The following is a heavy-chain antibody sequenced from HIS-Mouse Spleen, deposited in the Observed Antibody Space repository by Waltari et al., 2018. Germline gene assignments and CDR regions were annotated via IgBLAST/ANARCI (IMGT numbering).Heavy chain of an antibody. V-gene: IGHV4-39*07. CDR2: IYYSGST. D-gene: IGHD6-13*01. CDR3: AREIPYSSSWYDWYFDL. CDR1: GGSISISSYY. J-gene: IGHJ2*01. Sequence: QLQLQESGPGLVKPSETLSLTCTVSGGSISISSYYWGGIRQPPGKGLEWIGSIYYSGSTYSNPYLKCRVTISVDTSKNQFSLKLSSVTAADTAVYYCAREIPYSSSWYDWYFDLWGRGTLVTVSS.